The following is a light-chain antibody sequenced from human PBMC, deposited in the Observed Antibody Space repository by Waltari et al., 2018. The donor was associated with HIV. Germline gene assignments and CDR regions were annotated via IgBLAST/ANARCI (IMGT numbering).Light chain of an antibody. CDR2: DAS. CDR3: QQYSNWPPVT. CDR1: QSVSSS. V-gene: IGKV3D-15*01. Sequence: EIVMTQSPATLSVSPGERVTLSCRASQSVSSSLAWYQQRPGQTPRLLIYDASTRATGIPARFSVSGYETEFTLTISSLQSEDFAIYYCQQYSNWPPVTFGGGTKVEI. J-gene: IGKJ4*01.